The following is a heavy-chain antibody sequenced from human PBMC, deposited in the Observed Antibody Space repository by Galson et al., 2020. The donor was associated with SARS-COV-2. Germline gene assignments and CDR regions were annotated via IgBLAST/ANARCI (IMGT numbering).Heavy chain of an antibody. D-gene: IGHD3-9*01. CDR1: GGSISSSSYY. CDR3: ARQILTGYYSFYYFDY. J-gene: IGHJ4*02. V-gene: IGHV4-39*01. CDR2: IYYSERN. Sequence: SETLYLTCTVSGGSISSSSYYWGWIRPPPGEGLEWIGSIYYSERNYYNPSLPSRVTMSVDTSKNQFSLKLSSVTAADTAVYYCARQILTGYYSFYYFDYWGQGTLVTVSS.